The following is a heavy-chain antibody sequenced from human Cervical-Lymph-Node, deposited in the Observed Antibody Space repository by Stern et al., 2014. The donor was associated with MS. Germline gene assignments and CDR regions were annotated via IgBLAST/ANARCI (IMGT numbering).Heavy chain of an antibody. J-gene: IGHJ4*02. Sequence: VQLVQSGGGVVQSGRSLRLTCKVSGFTFSSYGMHWVRQAPGKGLEWVSVISYDGSDTYYAESVKGRFPISRDNSKNTLYLEMRSLRPEDTAVYYCVKRGITEVRGVRLGDYWGPGTLVIVSS. CDR2: ISYDGSDT. V-gene: IGHV3-30*18. CDR1: GFTFSSYG. D-gene: IGHD3-10*01. CDR3: VKRGITEVRGVRLGDY.